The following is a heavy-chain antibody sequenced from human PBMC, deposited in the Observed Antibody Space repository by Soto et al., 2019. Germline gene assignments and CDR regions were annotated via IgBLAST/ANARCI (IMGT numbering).Heavy chain of an antibody. CDR2: IIPIFGTA. CDR1: GGTFSSYA. Sequence: SVKVSCKASGGTFSSYAISWVRQAPGQGLEWMGGIIPIFGTANYAQKFQGRVTITADESTSTAYMELSSLRSEDTAVYYCARSFQYYDFWSGYGFDYWGQGTLVTV. CDR3: ARSFQYYDFWSGYGFDY. D-gene: IGHD3-3*01. V-gene: IGHV1-69*13. J-gene: IGHJ4*02.